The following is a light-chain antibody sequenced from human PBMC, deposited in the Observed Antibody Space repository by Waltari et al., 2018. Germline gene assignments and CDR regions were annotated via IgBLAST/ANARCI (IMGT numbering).Light chain of an antibody. J-gene: IGKJ3*01. CDR1: QSVSSSY. V-gene: IGKV3-20*01. Sequence: EIVLTQSPGPLSLSPGERATLPCRASQSVSSSYLAWYQQKPGQAPRLLIYGASSRATGIPDRFSGSGSGTDFTLTISRLEPEDFAVYYCQQYGSSPPLFTFGPGTKVDIK. CDR2: GAS. CDR3: QQYGSSPPLFT.